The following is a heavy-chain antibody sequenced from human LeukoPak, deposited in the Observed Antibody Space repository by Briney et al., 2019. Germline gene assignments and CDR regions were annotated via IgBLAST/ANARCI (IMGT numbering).Heavy chain of an antibody. CDR1: GVSFDDYY. CDR2: INHSGYT. J-gene: IGHJ4*02. CDR3: TRMPTAHDY. Sequence: PSQTLSLTCAVSGVSFDDYYWSWVRQPPGKGLEWIGEINHSGYTNDSPSLKSRVTLSNDKSRKQFSLNLRSVAIAAEGIYYCTRMPTAHDYWGQGTLVTVSS. D-gene: IGHD4-17*01. V-gene: IGHV4-34*01.